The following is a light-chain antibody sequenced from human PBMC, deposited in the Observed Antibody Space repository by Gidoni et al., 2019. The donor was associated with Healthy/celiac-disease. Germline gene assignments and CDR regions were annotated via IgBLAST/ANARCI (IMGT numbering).Light chain of an antibody. CDR3: QKYNSARVT. V-gene: IGKV1-27*01. Sequence: IHLTHSPSSLSASVGDRVTITCRASQCISNYLAWYQQKPGKVPKLLIYAASTLQSGVPSRFSGSGSGTDFTLTISSLQPEDVATYYCQKYNSARVTFGPGTKVDIK. CDR2: AAS. CDR1: QCISNY. J-gene: IGKJ3*01.